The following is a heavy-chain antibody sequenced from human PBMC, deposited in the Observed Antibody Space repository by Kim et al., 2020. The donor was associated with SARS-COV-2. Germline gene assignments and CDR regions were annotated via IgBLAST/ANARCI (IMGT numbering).Heavy chain of an antibody. J-gene: IGHJ6*02. D-gene: IGHD3-22*01. CDR3: ARDIAAPKLVNYYGIDV. CDR1: GYTFSDYY. Sequence: ASVKVSCKASGYTFSDYYIHWVRQAPGQGLEWMGWNNPRSGDTNYAQKFQGRVTMTRDTSITTAYMDVSRLRSDDAAVYYCARDIAAPKLVNYYGIDVWGPGTSVAV. CDR2: NNPRSGDT. V-gene: IGHV1-2*02.